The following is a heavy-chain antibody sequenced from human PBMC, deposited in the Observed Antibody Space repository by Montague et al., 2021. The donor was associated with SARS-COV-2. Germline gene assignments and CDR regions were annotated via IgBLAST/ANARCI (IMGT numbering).Heavy chain of an antibody. CDR3: ARQLPSYCSTTKCYPYYFDV. Sequence: SETLSLTCTVSGGSISSPDYYWGWIRQSPGKGLEWIGSISYAGRTYYNPSLRSRVSFSMDTSKNHFSLSLNSATAADTAVYFCARQLPSYCSTTKCYPYYFDVWGQGALVTVSS. CDR1: GGSISSPDYY. J-gene: IGHJ4*02. V-gene: IGHV4-39*01. D-gene: IGHD2-2*01. CDR2: ISYAGRT.